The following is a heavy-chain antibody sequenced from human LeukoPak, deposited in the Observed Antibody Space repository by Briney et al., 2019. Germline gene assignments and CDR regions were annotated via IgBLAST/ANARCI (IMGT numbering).Heavy chain of an antibody. V-gene: IGHV3-66*01. D-gene: IGHD2-15*01. Sequence: GGSLRLSCAASGXSVXXXYXXWXXXAXGXGLEWVSVIYSGGSTFYADSVKGRFTIPRDNSKNTLYLQMNSLRAEDTAVYYCASDSYSPEYFQHWGQGTLVTVSS. CDR3: ASDSYSPEYFQH. J-gene: IGHJ1*01. CDR1: GXSVXXXY. CDR2: IYSGGST.